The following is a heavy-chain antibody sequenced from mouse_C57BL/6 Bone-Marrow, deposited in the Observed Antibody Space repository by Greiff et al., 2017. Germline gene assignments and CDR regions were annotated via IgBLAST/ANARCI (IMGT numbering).Heavy chain of an antibody. Sequence: QVQLQQPGAELVKPGASVKLSCKASGYTFTSYWMHWVKQRPGQGLEWIGMIHPNSGSTNYNEKFKSKATLTVDKSSSTAYMQLSSLTSEDSAVYYCARDYYGSSSYYFDDWGQGTTLTVSS. D-gene: IGHD1-1*01. CDR3: ARDYYGSSSYYFDD. J-gene: IGHJ2*01. CDR1: GYTFTSYW. V-gene: IGHV1-64*01. CDR2: IHPNSGST.